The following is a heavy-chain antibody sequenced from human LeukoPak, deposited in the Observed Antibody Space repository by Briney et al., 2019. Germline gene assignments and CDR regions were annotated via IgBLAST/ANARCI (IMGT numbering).Heavy chain of an antibody. J-gene: IGHJ5*02. CDR2: ISSSSSYI. CDR1: GFTFSSYS. Sequence: GGSLRLSCAASGFTFSSYSMNWVRQAPGKGLEWVSSISSSSSYIYYADSVKGRFTISRDNAKNSLYLQMNSLRAEDTAVYYCARDSRAAAGTNWFDPWGQGTLVTVSS. D-gene: IGHD6-13*01. V-gene: IGHV3-21*01. CDR3: ARDSRAAAGTNWFDP.